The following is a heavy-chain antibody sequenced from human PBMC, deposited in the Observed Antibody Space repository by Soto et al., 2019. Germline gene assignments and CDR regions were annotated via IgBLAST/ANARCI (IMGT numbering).Heavy chain of an antibody. CDR3: ARDTYYYDSSGYSYYYGMDV. CDR1: GVTVSSNY. D-gene: IGHD3-22*01. V-gene: IGHV3-53*01. Sequence: GSLRLSCAASGVTVSSNYMSWARQAPGKGLEWVSVIYSGGSTYYADSVKGRFTISRDNSKNTLYLQMNSLRAEDTAVYYCARDTYYYDSSGYSYYYGMDVWGQGTTVTVSS. CDR2: IYSGGST. J-gene: IGHJ6*02.